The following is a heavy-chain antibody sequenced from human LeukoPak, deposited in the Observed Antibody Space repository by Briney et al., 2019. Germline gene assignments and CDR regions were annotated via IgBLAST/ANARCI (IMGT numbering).Heavy chain of an antibody. Sequence: GGSLRLSCAASGFTFNAYSMNWVRQAPGKGLEWVSNIISRGDTTHYAASVKGRFTISRDNAKNSVFLHLNSLRGDDTAVYYCARGRGYCTGVSCDIDYRGQGTLVTVSS. V-gene: IGHV3-48*04. D-gene: IGHD2-8*02. J-gene: IGHJ4*02. CDR3: ARGRGYCTGVSCDIDY. CDR1: GFTFNAYS. CDR2: IISRGDTT.